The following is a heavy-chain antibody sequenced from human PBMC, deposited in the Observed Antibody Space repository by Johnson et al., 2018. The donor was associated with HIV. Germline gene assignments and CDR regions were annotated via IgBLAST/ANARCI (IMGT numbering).Heavy chain of an antibody. J-gene: IGHJ3*02. V-gene: IGHV3-66*01. CDR1: GFTFSSYA. Sequence: VQLVESGGGLVQPGGSLRLSCAASGFTFSSYAMSWVRQAPGKGLEWVSVIYSGGSTYYAHSVKGRFTISRDNSTDTLYLQMNSLRAEDTAVYYCAKDSYSDGQFLDAFDIWGQGTVVTVSS. CDR3: AKDSYSDGQFLDAFDI. CDR2: IYSGGST. D-gene: IGHD1-26*01.